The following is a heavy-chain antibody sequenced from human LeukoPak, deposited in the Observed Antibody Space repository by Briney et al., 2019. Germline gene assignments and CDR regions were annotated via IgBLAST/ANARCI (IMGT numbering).Heavy chain of an antibody. Sequence: GGSLRLSCVASGFTFINHWMTWVRQAPGKGRGGGANIKQDGSEEYYVDSVKGRFTISRDNAKNSLYLQMNSLRDEDTAVYYCAKARMLGPGSFGGDWGQGTLVTVSS. J-gene: IGHJ4*02. V-gene: IGHV3-7*01. CDR2: IKQDGSEE. CDR1: GFTFINHW. D-gene: IGHD3-10*01. CDR3: AKARMLGPGSFGGD.